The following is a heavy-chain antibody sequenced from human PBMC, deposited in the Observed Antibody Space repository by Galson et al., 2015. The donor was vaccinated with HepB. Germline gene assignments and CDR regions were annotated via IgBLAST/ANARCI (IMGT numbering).Heavy chain of an antibody. CDR2: IKQDGSEK. Sequence: SLRLSCAASGFTFSSYWMSWVRQAPGKGLEWVANIKQDGSEKYYVDSVKGRFTISRDNAKNSLYLQMNSLRAADTAVYYCAREGDIGVVRGSRPNDAFEIWGQGTRVTVSS. D-gene: IGHD2-15*01. CDR3: AREGDIGVVRGSRPNDAFEI. CDR1: GFTFSSYW. V-gene: IGHV3-7*03. J-gene: IGHJ3*02.